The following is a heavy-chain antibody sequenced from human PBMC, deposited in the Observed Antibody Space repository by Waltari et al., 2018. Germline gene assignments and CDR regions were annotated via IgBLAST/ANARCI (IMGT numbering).Heavy chain of an antibody. V-gene: IGHV4-30-4*01. Sequence: QVQLQESGPGLVKPSQTLSLTCTVSGGSINSGAYYWSWIRQPPGKGLEWSGYIYYSGRTTDRPSLKGRGFMSIDTSKSQYSLRLSSVTAADTAVYYCARGRTTVMTPWAYWGQGSLVTVSS. CDR3: ARGRTTVMTPWAY. CDR1: GGSINSGAYY. CDR2: IYYSGRT. J-gene: IGHJ4*02. D-gene: IGHD4-4*01.